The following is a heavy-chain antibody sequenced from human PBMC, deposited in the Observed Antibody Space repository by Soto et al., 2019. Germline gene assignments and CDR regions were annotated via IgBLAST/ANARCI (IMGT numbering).Heavy chain of an antibody. V-gene: IGHV1-3*01. CDR1: GYTFTSYA. Sequence: QVQLVQSGAEVKKPGASVKVSCKASGYTFTSYAMHWVRQAPGQRLEWMGWINAGNGNTKYSQKFRGRVTITRDTSASTAYMELSSLRSEDTAVYYCAREYYDFWSGYFSVGYFDYWGQGTLVTVSS. CDR3: AREYYDFWSGYFSVGYFDY. CDR2: INAGNGNT. J-gene: IGHJ4*02. D-gene: IGHD3-3*01.